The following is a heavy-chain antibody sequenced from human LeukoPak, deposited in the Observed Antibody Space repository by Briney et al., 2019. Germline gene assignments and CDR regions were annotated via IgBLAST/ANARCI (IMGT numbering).Heavy chain of an antibody. J-gene: IGHJ5*02. CDR3: ARVAGLRFLEWPPTQYNWFDP. CDR2: ISSSSSYI. Sequence: GGSLRLSCAASGFTFSSYSMNWVRQAPGKGLEWVSSISSSSSYIYYADSVKGRFTISRDNAKNSLYLQMNSLRAEDTAVYYCARVAGLRFLEWPPTQYNWFDPWGQGTLVTVSS. V-gene: IGHV3-21*01. CDR1: GFTFSSYS. D-gene: IGHD3-3*01.